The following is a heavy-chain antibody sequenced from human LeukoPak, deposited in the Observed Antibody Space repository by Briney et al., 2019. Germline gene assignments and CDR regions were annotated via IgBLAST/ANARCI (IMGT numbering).Heavy chain of an antibody. CDR1: GFTFDDYA. J-gene: IGHJ4*02. V-gene: IGHV3-9*01. Sequence: PGRSLRLSCAASGFTFDDYAMHWVRQAPGKGLEWVSGITWNSGSIGYADSVKGRLTVSRDNAKNSLYLQMNSLRAEDTAVYYCASGATTVDYWGQGTLVTVSS. CDR3: ASGATTVDY. D-gene: IGHD1-26*01. CDR2: ITWNSGSI.